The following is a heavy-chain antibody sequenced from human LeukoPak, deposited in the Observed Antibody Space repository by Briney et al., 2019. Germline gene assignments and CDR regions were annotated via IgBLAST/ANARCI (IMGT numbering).Heavy chain of an antibody. J-gene: IGHJ5*02. V-gene: IGHV1-46*01. CDR3: ARDHRSEFDP. Sequence: ASVKVSCKVSGYTLTELSMHWVRQAPGQGLEWMGIINPSGGSTSYAQKFQGRVTMTRDTSTSTVYMELSSLRSEDTAVYYCARDHRSEFDPWGQGTLVTISS. CDR2: INPSGGST. CDR1: GYTLTELS.